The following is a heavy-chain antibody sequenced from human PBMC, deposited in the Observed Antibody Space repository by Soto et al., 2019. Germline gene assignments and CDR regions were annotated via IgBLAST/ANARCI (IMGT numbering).Heavy chain of an antibody. V-gene: IGHV4-39*01. D-gene: IGHD5-12*01. CDR3: ERPVEMATRHAFEM. J-gene: IGHJ3*02. Sequence: PAETLSLTCTVSGASSRSSTYQWGWIRQPPGRGLEWIGSAYYTGITYCNPSLKSRVTISVDTSKNQFSLRLTSVTAADTAMYYCERPVEMATRHAFEMWGQGTMVTVSS. CDR1: GASSRSSTYQ. CDR2: AYYTGIT.